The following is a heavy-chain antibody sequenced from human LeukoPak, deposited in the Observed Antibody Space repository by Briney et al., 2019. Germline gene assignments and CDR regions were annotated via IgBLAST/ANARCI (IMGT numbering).Heavy chain of an antibody. CDR2: IYPGDSDT. J-gene: IGHJ6*04. CDR1: GYSFTNYW. Sequence: GESLKISCTGSGYSFTNYWIGWVRQMPGKGLEWVAIIYPGDSDTRYSPSFQGQVTISADKSISTAYLQWSSLKASDTAMYYCARESSPPAYGMDVWGKGTTVTVSS. CDR3: ARESSPPAYGMDV. D-gene: IGHD2-15*01. V-gene: IGHV5-51*01.